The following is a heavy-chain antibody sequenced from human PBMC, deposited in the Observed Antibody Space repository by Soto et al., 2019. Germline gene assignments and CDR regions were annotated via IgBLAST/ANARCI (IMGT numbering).Heavy chain of an antibody. CDR1: GYTITRHW. CDR3: ARDNSYDSGGAKGWYFDL. Sequence: QVQLVQSGAEVKKPGASVKVSCKASGYTITRHWMHWVRQAPGQGLEWMGVINPSGDFTIYAQRFQGGVTVTRDTSTSTVYMQLNRLRSEDTAVYYCARDNSYDSGGAKGWYFDLWGRGTLVLVSS. V-gene: IGHV1-46*01. CDR2: INPSGDFT. D-gene: IGHD3-22*01. J-gene: IGHJ2*01.